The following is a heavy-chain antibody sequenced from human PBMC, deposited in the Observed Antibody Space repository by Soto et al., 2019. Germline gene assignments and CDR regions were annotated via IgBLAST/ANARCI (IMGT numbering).Heavy chain of an antibody. Sequence: GGSLRLSCAASGFTFSNAWMNWVRQAPGKGLEWVGRIKSKTDGGTTDYAAPVKGRFTISRDDSKNTLYLQMNSLKTEDTAVYYCTTDANITMIVVAYDYWGQGTLVTVSS. CDR2: IKSKTDGGTT. V-gene: IGHV3-15*07. J-gene: IGHJ4*02. CDR1: GFTFSNAW. CDR3: TTDANITMIVVAYDY. D-gene: IGHD3-22*01.